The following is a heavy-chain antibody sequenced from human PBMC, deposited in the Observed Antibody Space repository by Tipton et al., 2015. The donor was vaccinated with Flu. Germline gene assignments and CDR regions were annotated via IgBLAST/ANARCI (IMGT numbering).Heavy chain of an antibody. V-gene: IGHV2-70*11. D-gene: IGHD6-19*01. CDR1: GFSLSTSGMC. J-gene: IGHJ6*03. Sequence: LVKPTETLTLTCTFSGFSLSTSGMCVSWIRQPPGKALEWLARIDWDDDKYYSTSLKTRLTISKDTSKNQVVLTMTNMDPVDTATYYCARIRSRAGTTYYYMDVWGKGTTVTVSS. CDR2: IDWDDDK. CDR3: ARIRSRAGTTYYYMDV.